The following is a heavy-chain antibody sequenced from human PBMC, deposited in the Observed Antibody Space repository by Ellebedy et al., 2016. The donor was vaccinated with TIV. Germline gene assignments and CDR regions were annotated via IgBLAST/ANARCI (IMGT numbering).Heavy chain of an antibody. CDR1: GGSINNVAHA. CDR3: ARRGDTTEEPFDL. V-gene: IGHV4-30-2*01. Sequence: SETLSLXXAVSGGSINNVAHARGWIRQTPGQGLEWIGYFYPSGSTFYNPSLRSRVTISVDRSRNQFSLKLTSVTAADTALYYCARRGDTTEEPFDLWGRGTLVTVSS. CDR2: FYPSGST. J-gene: IGHJ4*02. D-gene: IGHD1-14*01.